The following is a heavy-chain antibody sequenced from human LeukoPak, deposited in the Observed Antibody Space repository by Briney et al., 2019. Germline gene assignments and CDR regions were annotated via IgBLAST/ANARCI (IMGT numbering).Heavy chain of an antibody. CDR1: GYSISSGYY. J-gene: IGHJ4*02. Sequence: SETLSLTCTVSGYSISSGYYWGWIRQPPGKGLEWIGSIYHSGSTYYNPSLKSRVTISVDTSKNQFSLKLSSVTAADTAVYYCARDYPQMATITWDYWGQGTLVTVSS. CDR2: IYHSGST. D-gene: IGHD5-24*01. CDR3: ARDYPQMATITWDY. V-gene: IGHV4-38-2*02.